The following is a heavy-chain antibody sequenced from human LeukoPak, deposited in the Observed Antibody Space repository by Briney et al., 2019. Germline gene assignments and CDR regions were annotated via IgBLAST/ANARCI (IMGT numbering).Heavy chain of an antibody. CDR3: ARVGAWDLERVFDY. V-gene: IGHV3-30*02. CDR2: IQQDGADK. D-gene: IGHD1-26*01. CDR1: GFMFSTYG. J-gene: IGHJ4*02. Sequence: PGGSLRLSCAASGFMFSTYGMHWARHAPGKGLEWVAFIQQDGADKYYAESVEGRFIISRDNSKNPLYLKMESLKVEDTAVYYCARVGAWDLERVFDYWGQGTLVTVSS.